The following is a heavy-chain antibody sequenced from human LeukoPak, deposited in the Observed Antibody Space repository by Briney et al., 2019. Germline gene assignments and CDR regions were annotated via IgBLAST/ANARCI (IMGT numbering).Heavy chain of an antibody. Sequence: GGSLRLSCAASGFTFSSYWMHWVRQAPGKGLLWVSRINSDGSSTSYADSVKGRFTITRDNAKNTLYLQMNSLRAEDTAVYYCARRIAAAAAPYYFDYWGQGTLVTVSS. J-gene: IGHJ4*02. CDR2: INSDGSST. CDR3: ARRIAAAAAPYYFDY. D-gene: IGHD6-13*01. CDR1: GFTFSSYW. V-gene: IGHV3-74*01.